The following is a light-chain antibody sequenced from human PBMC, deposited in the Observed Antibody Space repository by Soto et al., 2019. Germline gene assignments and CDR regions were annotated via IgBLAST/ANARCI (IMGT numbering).Light chain of an antibody. CDR3: GQLNNFPRT. Sequence: DIQLTQSPSFLSASVGDRVTITCRASQGISSYLAWYQQRPGKAPKLLMYGASTLQSGVPSRFSGSASGTTFTLTVKNLQGEDFATYYCGQLNNFPRTFGQGTKVE. V-gene: IGKV1-9*01. J-gene: IGKJ1*01. CDR2: GAS. CDR1: QGISSY.